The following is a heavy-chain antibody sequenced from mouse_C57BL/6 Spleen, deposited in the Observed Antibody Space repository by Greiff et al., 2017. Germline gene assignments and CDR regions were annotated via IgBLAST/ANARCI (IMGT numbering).Heavy chain of an antibody. J-gene: IGHJ3*01. CDR3: ARSDYGSSYVKFAY. D-gene: IGHD1-1*01. CDR1: GYAFSSYW. CDR2: IYPGDGDT. V-gene: IGHV1-80*01. Sequence: VKLMESGAELVKPGASVKISCKASGYAFSSYWMNWVKQRPGKGLEWIGQIYPGDGDTNYNGKFKGKATLTADKSSSTAYMQLSSLTSEDSAVYFCARSDYGSSYVKFAYWGQGTLVTVSA.